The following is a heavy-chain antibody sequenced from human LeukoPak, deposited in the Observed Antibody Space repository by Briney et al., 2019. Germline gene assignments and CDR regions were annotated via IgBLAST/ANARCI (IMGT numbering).Heavy chain of an antibody. D-gene: IGHD4-23*01. J-gene: IGHJ4*02. Sequence: GGSLRLSCAASGFTFSSYGMHWVRQAPGKGLEWVAVIWYDGSNKYYADSVKGRFTISRDNSKNTLYLQMNSLGAEDTAVYYCAKDRDYGGNSCFDYWGQGTLVTVSS. V-gene: IGHV3-33*06. CDR1: GFTFSSYG. CDR3: AKDRDYGGNSCFDY. CDR2: IWYDGSNK.